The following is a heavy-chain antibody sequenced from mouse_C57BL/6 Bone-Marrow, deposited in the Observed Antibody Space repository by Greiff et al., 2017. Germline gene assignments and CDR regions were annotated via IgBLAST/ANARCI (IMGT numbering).Heavy chain of an antibody. J-gene: IGHJ3*01. CDR3: ARGDLRAWFAY. V-gene: IGHV1-64*01. CDR1: GYTFTSYW. D-gene: IGHD1-1*01. CDR2: IHPNSGNT. Sequence: QVQLQQPGAELVKPGASVKLSCKASGYTFTSYWMHWVKQRPGQGLEWIGMIHPNSGNTNYNEKFKSKATLTVDKSSSTAYMQLSSLTSEDSAVYYCARGDLRAWFAYWGQGTLVTVSA.